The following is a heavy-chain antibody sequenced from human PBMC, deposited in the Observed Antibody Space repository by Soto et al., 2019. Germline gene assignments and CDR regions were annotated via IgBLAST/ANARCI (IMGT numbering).Heavy chain of an antibody. CDR2: ISSSSSYI. Sequence: EVQLVESGGGLVKPGGSLRLSCAASGFTFSSYSMNWVRQAPGKGLEWVSSISSSSSYIYYADSVKGRFTISRDNAKNPLYLQMNSLRAEDTDVYYCARDLWLVKDDAFDIWGQGTMVTVSS. J-gene: IGHJ3*02. V-gene: IGHV3-21*06. CDR3: ARDLWLVKDDAFDI. D-gene: IGHD6-19*01. CDR1: GFTFSSYS.